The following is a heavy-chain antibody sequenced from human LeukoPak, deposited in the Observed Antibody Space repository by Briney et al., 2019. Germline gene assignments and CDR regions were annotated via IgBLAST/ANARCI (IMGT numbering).Heavy chain of an antibody. CDR2: ISYDGSNK. Sequence: PGGSLRLSCAASGFTFSSYGMYWVRQAPGKGLEWVAVISYDGSNKYYADSVKGRFTISRDNSKNTLYLQMNSLRAEDTAVYYCALSSSWYGGFFDYWGQGTLVTVSS. J-gene: IGHJ4*02. CDR1: GFTFSSYG. V-gene: IGHV3-30*03. D-gene: IGHD6-13*01. CDR3: ALSSSWYGGFFDY.